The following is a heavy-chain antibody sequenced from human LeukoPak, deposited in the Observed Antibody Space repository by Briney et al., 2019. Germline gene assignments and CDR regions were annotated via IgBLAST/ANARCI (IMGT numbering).Heavy chain of an antibody. D-gene: IGHD4-17*01. J-gene: IGHJ6*02. CDR3: AKDPSGDYGDYYYGMDV. CDR1: GFTFSSYG. CDR2: IWYDGSNK. Sequence: PGGSLRLSCAASGFTFSSYGMHWVRQAPGKGLEWVAVIWYDGSNKYYADSVKGRFTISRDNSKNTLYLQMNSLRAEDTAVYYCAKDPSGDYGDYYYGMDVWGQGTTVTVSS. V-gene: IGHV3-30*02.